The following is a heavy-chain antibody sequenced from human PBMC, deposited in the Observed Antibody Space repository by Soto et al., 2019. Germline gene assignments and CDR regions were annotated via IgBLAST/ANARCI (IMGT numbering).Heavy chain of an antibody. Sequence: VASVKVSCKASGYTFTGYYMHWVRQAPGQGLEWMGWINPNSGGTNYAQKFQGWVTMTRDTSISTAHMELSRLRSDDTAVYYCARGDCSSTSCYRGYPFDPWGQGTLVTVSS. J-gene: IGHJ5*02. CDR2: INPNSGGT. CDR1: GYTFTGYY. V-gene: IGHV1-2*04. CDR3: ARGDCSSTSCYRGYPFDP. D-gene: IGHD2-2*01.